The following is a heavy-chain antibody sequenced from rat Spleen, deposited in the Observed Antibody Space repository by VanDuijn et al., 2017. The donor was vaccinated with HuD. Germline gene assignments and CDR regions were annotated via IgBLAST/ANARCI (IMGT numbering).Heavy chain of an antibody. D-gene: IGHD1-11*01. V-gene: IGHV5-27*01. CDR3: TTANNGGFSELYYFDY. J-gene: IGHJ2*01. CDR1: EFTFSDYN. Sequence: EVQLVESGGGLVQPGGSLKLSCAASEFTFSDYNMAWVRQAPKKGLEWVAYINTGGGNTYYRDSVRGRFTISRDNAKTTLYLQMDSLRSEDTATYYCTTANNGGFSELYYFDYWGQGVMVTVSS. CDR2: INTGGGNT.